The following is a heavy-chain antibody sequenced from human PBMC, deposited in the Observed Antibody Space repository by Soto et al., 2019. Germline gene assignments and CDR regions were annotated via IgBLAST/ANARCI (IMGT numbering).Heavy chain of an antibody. J-gene: IGHJ4*02. D-gene: IGHD3-3*01. Sequence: PSETLSLTCTVSGGSVSSGDYFWSWIRQPPGKGLEWIGHIYYTGSTNYNPSLKSRVTISIDTSKNQFSLKLKSVTAADTAVYYCARALHFTLWNGYFDFWGQGTLVTVYS. CDR1: GGSVSSGDYF. CDR3: ARALHFTLWNGYFDF. CDR2: IYYTGST. V-gene: IGHV4-61*08.